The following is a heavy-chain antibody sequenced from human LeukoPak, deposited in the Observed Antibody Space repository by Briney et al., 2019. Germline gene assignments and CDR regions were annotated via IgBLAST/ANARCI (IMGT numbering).Heavy chain of an antibody. CDR3: ARVQGGGFRTADY. CDR2: ISESGSAI. Sequence: GGSLRLSCAASGFTFSSYEMNWVRLAPGKGLEWVSYISESGSAIYYADSVKGRFTISRDNSKNTLFLQMNSLRGEDTAMYYCARVQGGGFRTADYWGQGTLVTVSS. CDR1: GFTFSSYE. J-gene: IGHJ4*02. V-gene: IGHV3-48*03. D-gene: IGHD1-14*01.